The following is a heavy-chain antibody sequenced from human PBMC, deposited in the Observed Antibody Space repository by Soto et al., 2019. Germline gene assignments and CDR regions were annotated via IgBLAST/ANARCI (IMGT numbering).Heavy chain of an antibody. V-gene: IGHV4-31*01. CDR1: GGSISSGGYY. J-gene: IGHJ4*02. Sequence: SETLSLTCTVSGGSISSGGYYCSWIRQHPGKGMERIGYIYYSGSTSYNPSLKNQLTISVDTSKNQFSLKLSSVTAADTVVYYCSRGVIHWGQGTLVTVSS. CDR3: SRGVIH. D-gene: IGHD3-16*02. CDR2: IYYSGST.